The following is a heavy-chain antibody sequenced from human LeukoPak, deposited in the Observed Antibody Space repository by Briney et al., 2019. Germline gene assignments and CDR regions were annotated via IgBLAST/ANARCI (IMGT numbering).Heavy chain of an antibody. J-gene: IGHJ4*02. CDR2: INSDGSST. Sequence: GGSLRLSCAASGFTFSSYWMHWVRQAPGKGLVWVSRINSDGSSTSYADSVKGRFTISRDNAKNSLYLQMNSLRAEDTAVYYCASAEGAAGDFDYWGQGTLVTVSS. D-gene: IGHD6-13*01. V-gene: IGHV3-74*01. CDR1: GFTFSSYW. CDR3: ASAEGAAGDFDY.